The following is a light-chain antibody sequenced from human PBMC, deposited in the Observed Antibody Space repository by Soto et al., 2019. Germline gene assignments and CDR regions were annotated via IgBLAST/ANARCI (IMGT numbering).Light chain of an antibody. CDR3: QQYNNLPPET. CDR1: QSVNNN. J-gene: IGKJ2*01. CDR2: GAS. Sequence: EIILTQSPASLSVSPGERATLSCRASQSVNNNLAWYQQKPGQAPRLLIYGASTRATGIPGRFRGSGSGTECTLTITSLQSEDFAVYFCQQYNNLPPETFGQGTKLEIK. V-gene: IGKV3-15*01.